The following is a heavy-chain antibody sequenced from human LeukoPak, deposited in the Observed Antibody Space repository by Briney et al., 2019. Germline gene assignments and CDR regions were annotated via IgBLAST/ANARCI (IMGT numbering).Heavy chain of an antibody. D-gene: IGHD1-1*01. CDR3: ARDQEGTTGY. Sequence: NSGGSLRLSCAASGFTFSSYWMSWVRQAPGKGLEWVSSISSSSSYIYYADSVKGRFTISRDNAKNSRYLQMNSLRAEDTAVYYCARDQEGTTGYWGQGTLVTVSS. V-gene: IGHV3-21*01. CDR2: ISSSSSYI. J-gene: IGHJ4*02. CDR1: GFTFSSYW.